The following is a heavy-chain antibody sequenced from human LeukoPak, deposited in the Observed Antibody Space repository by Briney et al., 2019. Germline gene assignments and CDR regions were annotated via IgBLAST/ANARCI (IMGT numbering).Heavy chain of an antibody. Sequence: PGGSLRLSCAASGFTFSSYGMHWVRQAPGKGLEWVSGISWNSGSIGYADSVKGRFTISRDNAKNSLYLQMNSLRAEDMALYYCAKGLTRGDYDAFDIWGQGTMVTVSS. CDR3: AKGLTRGDYDAFDI. V-gene: IGHV3-9*03. D-gene: IGHD3-10*01. CDR2: ISWNSGSI. J-gene: IGHJ3*02. CDR1: GFTFSSYG.